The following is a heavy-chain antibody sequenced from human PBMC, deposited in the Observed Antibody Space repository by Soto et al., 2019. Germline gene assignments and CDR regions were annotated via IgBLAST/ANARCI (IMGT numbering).Heavy chain of an antibody. Sequence: SETLSLTCTVSGGSISSYYWSWIRQPPGKGLERIGYIYYSGSTNYNPSLKSRVTISVDTSKNQFSLKLSSVTAADAAVYYCARAFYGSGSYYNHPWFDPWGQGTLVTVSS. CDR1: GGSISSYY. CDR2: IYYSGST. V-gene: IGHV4-59*01. D-gene: IGHD3-10*01. CDR3: ARAFYGSGSYYNHPWFDP. J-gene: IGHJ5*02.